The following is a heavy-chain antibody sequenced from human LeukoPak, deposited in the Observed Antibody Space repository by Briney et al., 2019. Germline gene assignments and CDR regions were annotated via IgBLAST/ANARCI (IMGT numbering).Heavy chain of an antibody. CDR3: SRDATGDH. Sequence: GGSLRLSCAVSGFTFGDHYMDWVRQAPGKGLEWVGRSRNRAKSYTTDYAASVKGRFTISRDDSKSTLYLQMNSPETEDTAVYYCSRDATGDHWGQGTLVSVSS. CDR1: GFTFGDHY. CDR2: SRNRAKSYTT. J-gene: IGHJ4*02. V-gene: IGHV3-72*01.